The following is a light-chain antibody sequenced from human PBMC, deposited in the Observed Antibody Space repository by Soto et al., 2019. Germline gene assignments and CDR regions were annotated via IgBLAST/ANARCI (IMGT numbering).Light chain of an antibody. J-gene: IGLJ3*02. CDR1: SNDVGGYNL. CDR2: EVN. CDR3: CSHVGGSSPQWV. V-gene: IGLV2-23*02. Sequence: QSASVSGSAGQSITISCTGTSNDVGGYNLVSWFQQHPGKAPKLMISEVNKRPSGVSNRFSGSKSANTASLTISGLQAEDEADYYCCSHVGGSSPQWVFGGGTKVTVL.